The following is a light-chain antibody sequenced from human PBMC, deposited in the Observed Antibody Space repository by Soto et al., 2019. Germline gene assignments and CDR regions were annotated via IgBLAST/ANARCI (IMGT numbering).Light chain of an antibody. Sequence: EIVLTQSPATLSLSPGERATLSCRASQSVSSYLAWYQQKPGQAPRLLIYDASNRATGIPARFSGSGSGTEFTLTISSLEPEDFAVYYCQQRSNAPISFGQGTRLEIK. CDR2: DAS. J-gene: IGKJ5*01. V-gene: IGKV3-11*01. CDR1: QSVSSY. CDR3: QQRSNAPIS.